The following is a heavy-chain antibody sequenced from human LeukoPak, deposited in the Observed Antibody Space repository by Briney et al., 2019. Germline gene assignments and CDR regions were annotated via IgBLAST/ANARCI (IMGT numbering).Heavy chain of an antibody. D-gene: IGHD3-22*01. CDR2: VSGSGRDT. V-gene: IGHV3-23*01. J-gene: IGHJ4*02. CDR1: GFNFSDYA. CDR3: AKDVSMRVMGTPLDY. Sequence: GGSLRLSCTGSGFNFSDYAMIWVRQAPGKGLEWVSAVSGSGRDTYYADSVKGRFDISRDNSRNTLFLQMNSLRAEDTAVYYCAKDVSMRVMGTPLDYWGRGALVTVSS.